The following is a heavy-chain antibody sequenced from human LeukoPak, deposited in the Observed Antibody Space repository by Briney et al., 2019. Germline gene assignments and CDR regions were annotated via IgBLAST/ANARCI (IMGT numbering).Heavy chain of an antibody. D-gene: IGHD3-9*01. Sequence: GGSLRLSCAASGFTFSSYDMHWVRQSRGKGLEWVSAIGFAGDTYYAGSVKGRLTISRENARNSLYLQMNSLRAGDTAVYYCARGNILTGYHYWGQGTLVTVSS. CDR2: IGFAGDT. CDR3: ARGNILTGYHY. J-gene: IGHJ4*02. CDR1: GFTFSSYD. V-gene: IGHV3-13*04.